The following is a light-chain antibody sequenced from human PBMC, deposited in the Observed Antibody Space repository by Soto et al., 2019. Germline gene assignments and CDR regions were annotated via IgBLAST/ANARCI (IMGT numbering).Light chain of an antibody. CDR3: SPYTSSRTSYV. V-gene: IGLV2-14*01. CDR1: SSDVGGYNY. CDR2: DVS. J-gene: IGLJ1*01. Sequence: QSALTQPASVSGSPGQSITISCTGTSSDVGGYNYVSWYQQHPGKAPKLMIYDVSNRPSGVSNRFSGSKSGNTASLTISGLQAEDEADYYCSPYTSSRTSYVFGTGTKVTVL.